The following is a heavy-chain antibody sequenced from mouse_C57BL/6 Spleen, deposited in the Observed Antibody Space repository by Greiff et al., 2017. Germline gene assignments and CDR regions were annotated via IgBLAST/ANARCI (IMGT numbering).Heavy chain of an antibody. J-gene: IGHJ3*01. D-gene: IGHD1-1*01. CDR3: ARQGYSTTGLAY. Sequence: EVQLVESGGDLVKPGGSLKLSCAASGFTFSSYGMSWVRQTPDKRLEWVATISSGGSYTYYPDSVKGRFTISRDNAKNTLYLQMSSLKSEDTAMYYCARQGYSTTGLAYWGQGTLVTVSA. V-gene: IGHV5-6*01. CDR2: ISSGGSYT. CDR1: GFTFSSYG.